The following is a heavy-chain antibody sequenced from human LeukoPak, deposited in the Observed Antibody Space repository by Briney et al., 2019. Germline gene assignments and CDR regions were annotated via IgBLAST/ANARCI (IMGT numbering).Heavy chain of an antibody. V-gene: IGHV1-2*02. J-gene: IGHJ4*02. CDR1: VPPFGAYY. D-gene: IGHD4-23*01. CDR3: AASRNGGNVFDS. Sequence: ASVKVSCKAAVPPFGAYYIHWVRPAPRQGLEWMGWINPNSRITKNDQKFQDRVTMTKDTSIRTAYMEVKRLTFDDTAVYYCAASRNGGNVFDSWGQGTLVAVCS. CDR2: INPNSRIT.